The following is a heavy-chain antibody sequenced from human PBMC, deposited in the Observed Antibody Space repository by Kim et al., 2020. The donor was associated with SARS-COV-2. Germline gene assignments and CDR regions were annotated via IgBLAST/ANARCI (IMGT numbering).Heavy chain of an antibody. J-gene: IGHJ4*02. CDR3: ARGPPGSHFDPRAPFDY. Sequence: LRSRVPISVDPSKNQFSLKLSSVTAADTAVYYCARGPPGSHFDPRAPFDYWGQGTLVTVSS. D-gene: IGHD3-9*01. V-gene: IGHV4-34*01.